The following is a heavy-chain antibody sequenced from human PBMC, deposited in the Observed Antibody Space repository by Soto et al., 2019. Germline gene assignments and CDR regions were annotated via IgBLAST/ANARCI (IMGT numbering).Heavy chain of an antibody. V-gene: IGHV1-18*04. Sequence: QVQLVQSGAEVKKPGASVKVSCKASGYTFTSYGISWVRQASGQGLEWMGWISAYNGNTNYAQKLQGRVTMTTDTSTSTAYMELRSLRSDDTAVYYCARDSVPHFWSGYYMEFDYWGQGTLVTVSS. J-gene: IGHJ4*02. CDR3: ARDSVPHFWSGYYMEFDY. D-gene: IGHD3-3*02. CDR1: GYTFTSYG. CDR2: ISAYNGNT.